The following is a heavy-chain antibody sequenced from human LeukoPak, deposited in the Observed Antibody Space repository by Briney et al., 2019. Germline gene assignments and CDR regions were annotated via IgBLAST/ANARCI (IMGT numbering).Heavy chain of an antibody. Sequence: SETLSLTCRVSGGSISRDSYYWVWIRQPPGKGLEWIGSIYYGGSTYYNPSLKSRVTISVDASMTQFSLKLSSMTAADTAVYYCARAGGWSPYNWFDPWGQGTLVTVPS. V-gene: IGHV4-39*07. J-gene: IGHJ5*02. D-gene: IGHD6-19*01. CDR1: GGSISRDSYY. CDR3: ARAGGWSPYNWFDP. CDR2: IYYGGST.